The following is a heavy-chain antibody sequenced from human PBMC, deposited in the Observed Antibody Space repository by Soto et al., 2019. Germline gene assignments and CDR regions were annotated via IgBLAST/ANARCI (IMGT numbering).Heavy chain of an antibody. Sequence: EVQLLESGGGLVQPGGSLRLSCAASGLTFSSYAISWVRQAPGKGLEWVSTISGSGDKTYYADSVKGRFTISRDNSKNTLYLQVNSLRAEDTAVYYCATGRGNWGRFDYWGQGTLVTVSS. V-gene: IGHV3-23*01. CDR1: GLTFSSYA. D-gene: IGHD7-27*01. CDR2: ISGSGDKT. CDR3: ATGRGNWGRFDY. J-gene: IGHJ4*02.